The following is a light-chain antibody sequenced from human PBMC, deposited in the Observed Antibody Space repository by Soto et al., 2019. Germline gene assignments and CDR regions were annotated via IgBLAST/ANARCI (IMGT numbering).Light chain of an antibody. CDR3: GKWDSSLSAGV. V-gene: IGLV1-51*01. CDR2: DDN. J-gene: IGLJ7*01. Sequence: QSVLTQPPSVSAAPGQKVTISCSGSSSNIGSNYVSWYQQLPGTAPKLLIYDDNKRSSGIPDRFSGSKSGTSATLCITGLQTGAEADYYCGKWDSSLSAGVFGGGTQLTVL. CDR1: SSNIGSNY.